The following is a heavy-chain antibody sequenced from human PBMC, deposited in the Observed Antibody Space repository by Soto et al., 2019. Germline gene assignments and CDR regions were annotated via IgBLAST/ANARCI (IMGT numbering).Heavy chain of an antibody. CDR3: AREVAPAALPPSSLMDV. D-gene: IGHD2-2*01. CDR1: GFTISGHW. V-gene: IGHV3-74*01. J-gene: IGHJ6*02. CDR2: INNDGSSI. Sequence: EVQLVESGGGLVQPGGSLRLSCAASGFTISGHWMHWVRQAPRQGLVWVSRINNDGSSIAYADSVKGRFTISRDNAKNTLYLQMNSLRAEDTAMYFCAREVAPAALPPSSLMDVWGQGTTVTVSS.